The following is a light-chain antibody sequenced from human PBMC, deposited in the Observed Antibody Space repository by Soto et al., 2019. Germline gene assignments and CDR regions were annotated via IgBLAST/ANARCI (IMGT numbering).Light chain of an antibody. CDR1: SSNIGADYH. CDR3: QSYDSSLSLVV. CDR2: GNT. V-gene: IGLV1-40*01. Sequence: QSVLTQPPSVSGAPGQRVPISCTGSSSNIGADYHVHWYQQLPGTAPKLLIYGNTNRPSGVPDRFSGSKSGTSASLVITGLQAEDEADYYCQSYDSSLSLVVFGGGTKLTVL. J-gene: IGLJ2*01.